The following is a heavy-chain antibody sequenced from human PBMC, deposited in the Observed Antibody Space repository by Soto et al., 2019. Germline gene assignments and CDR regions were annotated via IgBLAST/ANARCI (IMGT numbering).Heavy chain of an antibody. Sequence: QVQLVPSGAEEQKPGASVKVSCQASGYTFTSYAMHWVRQAPGQRLEWRGWINAGNGNTKYSQKFQGRVTITRDTSASTAYKELSSLRSEDTAVYYCARAGVGATPNDYWGQGTLATGSS. CDR2: INAGNGNT. CDR3: ARAGVGATPNDY. D-gene: IGHD1-26*01. V-gene: IGHV1-3*05. J-gene: IGHJ4*02. CDR1: GYTFTSYA.